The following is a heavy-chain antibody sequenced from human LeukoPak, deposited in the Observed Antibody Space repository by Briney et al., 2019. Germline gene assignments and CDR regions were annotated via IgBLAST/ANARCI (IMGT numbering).Heavy chain of an antibody. Sequence: SETLSLTCTVSGGSVSSGSYYWSWIRQPPGKGPEWIGYIYYSGSTNYNPSLKSRVTISVDTSKNQFSLKLSSVTAADTAVYFCARVEGNWFDPWAREPWSPSPQ. CDR1: GGSVSSGSYY. CDR2: IYYSGST. V-gene: IGHV4-61*01. CDR3: ARVEGNWFDP. J-gene: IGHJ5*02.